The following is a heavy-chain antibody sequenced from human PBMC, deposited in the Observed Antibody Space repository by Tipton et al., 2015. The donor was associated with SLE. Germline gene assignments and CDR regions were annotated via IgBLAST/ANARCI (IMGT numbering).Heavy chain of an antibody. CDR1: GGSISSSSYY. CDR3: ASWVTGTAAGTWDY. CDR2: IYYSGST. D-gene: IGHD6-13*01. J-gene: IGHJ4*02. V-gene: IGHV4-39*07. Sequence: LRLSCTVSGGSISSSSYYWGWIRQPPGKGLEWIGSIYYSGSTYYNPSLKSRVTISVDTSKNQFSLKLSPVTAADTAVYYCASWVTGTAAGTWDYWGQGTLVTVSS.